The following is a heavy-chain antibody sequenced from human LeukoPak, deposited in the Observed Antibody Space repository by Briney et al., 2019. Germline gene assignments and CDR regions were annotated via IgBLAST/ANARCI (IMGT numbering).Heavy chain of an antibody. V-gene: IGHV3-7*01. Sequence: PGGSLRLSCAASGFTFSNSWMSWVRQAPGKGLEWVAMIVQDGSDKYYVDSVEGRFTISRDNAKNSLYLQMNSLRAEDTSVYYCATGGGDSWGQGTLVTVSS. CDR3: ATGGGDS. CDR1: GFTFSNSW. D-gene: IGHD3-16*01. J-gene: IGHJ4*02. CDR2: IVQDGSDK.